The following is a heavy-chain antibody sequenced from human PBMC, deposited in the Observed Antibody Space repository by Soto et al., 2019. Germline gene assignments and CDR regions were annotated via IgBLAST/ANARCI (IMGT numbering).Heavy chain of an antibody. CDR2: IYYNGST. V-gene: IGHV4-30-4*01. D-gene: IGHD3-22*01. J-gene: IGHJ2*01. CDR3: ARDHHYDSSGFDL. CDR1: GGSISSGDYY. Sequence: QVQLQESGPGLVKPSQTLSLTCTVSGGSISSGDYYWSWIRQPPGKVLEWIGYIYYNGSTYYNPSLKSRVTISVDTSKNQFSLKLSSVTAADTAVYYCARDHHYDSSGFDLWGRGTLVTVSS.